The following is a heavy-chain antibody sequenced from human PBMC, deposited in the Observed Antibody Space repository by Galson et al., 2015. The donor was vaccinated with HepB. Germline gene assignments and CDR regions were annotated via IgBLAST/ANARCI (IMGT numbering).Heavy chain of an antibody. D-gene: IGHD5-12*01. V-gene: IGHV1-18*01. J-gene: IGHJ4*02. Sequence: CKASGYTFTSSGISWVRQAPGQGLEWMGWINAYNGNTNYAQKLQGRVTMTTDTSTSTAYMELRSLRSDDTAVYYCARGDPWGVATRFDYWGQGTLVTVSS. CDR2: INAYNGNT. CDR3: ARGDPWGVATRFDY. CDR1: GYTFTSSG.